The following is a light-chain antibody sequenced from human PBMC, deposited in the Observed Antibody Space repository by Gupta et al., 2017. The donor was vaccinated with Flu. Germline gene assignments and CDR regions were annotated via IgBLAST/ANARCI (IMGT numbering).Light chain of an antibody. CDR3: QAWDSNAAV. CDR2: QDN. Sequence: SYVLTQPPSVSVSPGQTATITCSGDKLEKKYVYWYQQKSGQSPLLVIFQDNKRTSGIPDRSSGSNSGNTATLTISGSQATDEADYYCQAWDSNAAVFGGGTKLTVL. V-gene: IGLV3-1*01. CDR1: KLEKKY. J-gene: IGLJ3*02.